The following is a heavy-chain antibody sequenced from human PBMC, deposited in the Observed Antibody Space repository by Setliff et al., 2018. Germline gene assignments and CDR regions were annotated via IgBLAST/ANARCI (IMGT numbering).Heavy chain of an antibody. J-gene: IGHJ5*02. CDR2: IIPILGLT. V-gene: IGHV1-69*10. CDR1: GGTFSNSA. CDR3: ARDPFAVRAPTNWFDL. Sequence: SVKVSCKAFGGTFSNSAINWVRQAPGQGLEWMGGIIPILGLTTYAQKFQGRVTINADKSTSTIYMALSSLTSEDTAVYYCARDPFAVRAPTNWFDLWGQGTLVTVSA.